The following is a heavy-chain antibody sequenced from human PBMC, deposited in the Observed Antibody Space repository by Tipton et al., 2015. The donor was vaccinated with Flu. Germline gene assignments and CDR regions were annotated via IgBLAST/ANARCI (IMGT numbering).Heavy chain of an antibody. CDR2: INPSGGSP. Sequence: QVQLVQSGAEVKKPGASVKVSCKASGYTFSSFYIHWVRQAPGQGLEWMGTINPSGGSPTYAQKFQGRVTMTRDTSTSTIYMELSSLRSEDTAVYYCARDIKEVGSFLYFDYWGRGTLVTVS. J-gene: IGHJ4*02. CDR1: GYTFSSFY. CDR3: ARDIKEVGSFLYFDY. D-gene: IGHD1-26*01. V-gene: IGHV1-46*01.